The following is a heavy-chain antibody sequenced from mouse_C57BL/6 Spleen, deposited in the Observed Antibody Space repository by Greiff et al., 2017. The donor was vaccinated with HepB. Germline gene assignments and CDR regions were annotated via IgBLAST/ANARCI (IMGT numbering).Heavy chain of an antibody. CDR2: ISDGGSYT. V-gene: IGHV5-4*01. CDR3: ARPITTVGDFDV. J-gene: IGHJ1*03. D-gene: IGHD1-1*01. Sequence: EVQLVESGGGLVKPGGSLKLSCAASGFTFSSYAMSWVRQTPEKRLEWVATISDGGSYTYYPDNVKGRFTISRDNAKNNLYLQMSHLKSEDTAMYYCARPITTVGDFDVWGTGTTVTVSS. CDR1: GFTFSSYA.